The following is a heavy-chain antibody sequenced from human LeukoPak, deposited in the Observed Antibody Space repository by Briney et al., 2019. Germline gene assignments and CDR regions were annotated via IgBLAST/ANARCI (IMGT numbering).Heavy chain of an antibody. CDR3: AIRKLGNDY. D-gene: IGHD7-27*01. CDR2: IYHTGST. CDR1: GGSVSDYY. Sequence: KPSETLSLTCTISGGSVSDYYWSWIRQSPGKGLEWIGYIYHTGSTSYSPSLKSRVTISADTSQNQFSLKLSSVTAADTAVYYCAIRKLGNDYWGQGTLVTVSS. V-gene: IGHV4-59*02. J-gene: IGHJ4*02.